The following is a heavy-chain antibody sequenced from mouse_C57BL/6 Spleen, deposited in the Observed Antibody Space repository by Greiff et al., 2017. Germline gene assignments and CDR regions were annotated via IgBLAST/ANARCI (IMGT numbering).Heavy chain of an antibody. D-gene: IGHD2-4*01. CDR3: ERSSDDYGGDY. J-gene: IGHJ2*01. CDR2: IYPSDSET. CDR1: GYTFTSYW. Sequence: QVQLQQPGAELVRPGSSVKLSCKASGYTFTSYWMDWVKQRPGQGLEWIGNIYPSDSETHYNQKFKDKATLTVDKSSSTAYMQLSSLTSEDSAVYYCERSSDDYGGDYWGQGTTLTVSS. V-gene: IGHV1-61*01.